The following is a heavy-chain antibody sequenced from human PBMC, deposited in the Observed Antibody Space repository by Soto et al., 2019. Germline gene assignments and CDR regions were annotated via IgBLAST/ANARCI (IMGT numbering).Heavy chain of an antibody. D-gene: IGHD1-1*01. Sequence: PGESLKISCKGSGYSFTSYWIGWVRQMPGKGLEWMGIIYPGDSDTRYSPSFQGQVTISADKSISTAYLQWSSLKASDTAMYYCARRATGTHYYYYGMDVWGQGTTVTVSS. J-gene: IGHJ6*02. CDR2: IYPGDSDT. CDR1: GYSFTSYW. V-gene: IGHV5-51*01. CDR3: ARRATGTHYYYYGMDV.